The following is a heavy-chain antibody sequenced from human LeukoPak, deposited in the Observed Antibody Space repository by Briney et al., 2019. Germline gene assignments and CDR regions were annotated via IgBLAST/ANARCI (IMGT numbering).Heavy chain of an antibody. CDR1: GGSITSFGYS. CDR3: ARAAYYYDSSGYVWFDP. D-gene: IGHD3-22*01. CDR2: IYSSGSD. J-gene: IGHJ5*02. V-gene: IGHV4-30-4*07. Sequence: PSQTLSLTCTVSGGSITSFGYSWTWVRQPPGKGLVWLGYIYSSGSDYYNPSFQSRVTIAGDTSKNHFPLRLTSVTAADTAVYYCARAAYYYDSSGYVWFDPWGQGTLATVSS.